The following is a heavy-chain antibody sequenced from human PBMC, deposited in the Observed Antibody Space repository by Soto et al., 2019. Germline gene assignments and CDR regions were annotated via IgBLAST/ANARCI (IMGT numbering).Heavy chain of an antibody. CDR1: GDSISGSPYY. D-gene: IGHD6-13*01. Sequence: QVQLQESGPGLVMPSETLSLTCSVSGDSISGSPYYWGWIRQPPGKRLEWIGSIFHDGYIVYTPSLXSXVXRXXDTSKNQFSLKLTSVAAADTAIYFCARLQTAVPHYWGQGILVTVSS. J-gene: IGHJ4*02. CDR3: ARLQTAVPHY. CDR2: IFHDGYI. V-gene: IGHV4-39*01.